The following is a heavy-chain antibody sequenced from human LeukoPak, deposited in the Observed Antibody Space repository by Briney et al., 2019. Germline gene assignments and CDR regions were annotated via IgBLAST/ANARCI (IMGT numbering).Heavy chain of an antibody. Sequence: SETLSLTCTVSSGSISSDTYFWSWIRQPAGKGLEWIGRMSSSGINTYSPSLKSRVTISIDTSRNQFSMNLNSVTAADTAVYYCAKGAGPPWFDPWGQGTLVTVSS. CDR2: MSSSGIN. V-gene: IGHV4-61*02. J-gene: IGHJ5*02. D-gene: IGHD6-19*01. CDR3: AKGAGPPWFDP. CDR1: SGSISSDTYF.